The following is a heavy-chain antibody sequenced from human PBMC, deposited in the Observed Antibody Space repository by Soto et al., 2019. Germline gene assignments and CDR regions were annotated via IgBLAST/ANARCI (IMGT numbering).Heavy chain of an antibody. V-gene: IGHV3-23*01. CDR1: GFTFSSYA. J-gene: IGHJ6*02. CDR3: AKVAGSSLYYYYYGMDV. Sequence: EVQLLESGGGLVQPGGSLRLSCAASGFTFSSYAMSWVRQAPGKGLEWVSTISGSAGSTYYADSVKGRFTISRDNSKNTLYLQMHSLRAEDTAVYYCAKVAGSSLYYYYYGMDVWGQGTTVTVSS. D-gene: IGHD6-19*01. CDR2: ISGSAGST.